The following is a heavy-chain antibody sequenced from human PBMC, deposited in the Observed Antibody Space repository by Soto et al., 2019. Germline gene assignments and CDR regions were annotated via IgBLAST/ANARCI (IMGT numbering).Heavy chain of an antibody. Sequence: GGSLRLSCAASGFTVSSSYMNWVRQAPGMGLEWVSVIDSDGSTHYADFVKGRLTISRDNSKNMLYLQMNSLRVEDTAVYYCARDPNGPGAPYFYYGMDVWGQGTTVTVSS. D-gene: IGHD3-10*01. CDR2: IDSDGST. V-gene: IGHV3-66*01. CDR1: GFTVSSSY. J-gene: IGHJ6*02. CDR3: ARDPNGPGAPYFYYGMDV.